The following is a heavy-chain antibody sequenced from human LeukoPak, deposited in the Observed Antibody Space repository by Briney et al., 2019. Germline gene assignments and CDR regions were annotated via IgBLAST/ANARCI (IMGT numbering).Heavy chain of an antibody. D-gene: IGHD3-10*01. CDR2: ISGSGGST. V-gene: IGHV3-23*01. CDR1: GFTFSSYA. Sequence: GGSLRLSCAASGFTFSSYAMSWVRQAPGKGLELASAISGSGGSTYYADSVKGRFTISRDNSKNTLYLQMNSLRAEDTAVYYCAKALWFGELLNDWFDPWGQGTLVTVSS. J-gene: IGHJ5*02. CDR3: AKALWFGELLNDWFDP.